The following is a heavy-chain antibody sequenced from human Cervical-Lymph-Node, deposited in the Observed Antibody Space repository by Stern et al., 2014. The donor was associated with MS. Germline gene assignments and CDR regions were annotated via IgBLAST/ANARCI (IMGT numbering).Heavy chain of an antibody. CDR2: ISSSRDTI. J-gene: IGHJ6*02. V-gene: IGHV3-11*01. Sequence: QVQLVESGGGLVKPGGSVRLSCAASGFTFSDHYMSWIRQAPGKGLEWVSYISSSRDTIYYADSVKGRFTISRDNAKNSLYLQMKSLRAEDTAVYYCASGWDSLPRAWRKYYYYGMDVWGQGTTVTVSS. CDR3: ASGWDSLPRAWRKYYYYGMDV. CDR1: GFTFSDHY. D-gene: IGHD1-26*01.